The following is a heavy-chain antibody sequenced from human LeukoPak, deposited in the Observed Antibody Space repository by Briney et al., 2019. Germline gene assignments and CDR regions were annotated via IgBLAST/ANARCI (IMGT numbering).Heavy chain of an antibody. V-gene: IGHV1-18*01. CDR3: ARDSPGPYYYDSSGYPFDY. D-gene: IGHD3-22*01. CDR1: GYTFTSYD. CDR2: ISAYNGNT. J-gene: IGHJ4*02. Sequence: ASVKVSCKASGYTFTSYDISWVRQAPGQGLEWMGWISAYNGNTNYAQKLQGRVTMTTDTSTSTAYMELRSLRSDDTAVYYCARDSPGPYYYDSSGYPFDYWGQGTLVTVSS.